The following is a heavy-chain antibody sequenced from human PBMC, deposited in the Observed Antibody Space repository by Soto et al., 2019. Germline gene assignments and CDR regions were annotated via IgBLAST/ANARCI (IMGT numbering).Heavy chain of an antibody. CDR1: GFTFSNFW. V-gene: IGHV3-74*01. CDR3: ARSTSSTLSYYYGMDV. J-gene: IGHJ6*02. Sequence: GGSLRLSCAASGFTFSNFWMHWVRQAPGKGPVWVSRINGDGSSTSHADSVKGRFTISRDNAENTLFLQMNSLRAEDTAVYYCARSTSSTLSYYYGMDVWGQGTTVTVSS. CDR2: INGDGSST. D-gene: IGHD6-6*01.